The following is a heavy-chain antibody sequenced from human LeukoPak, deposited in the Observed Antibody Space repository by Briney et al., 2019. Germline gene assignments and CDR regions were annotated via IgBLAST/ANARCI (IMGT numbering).Heavy chain of an antibody. V-gene: IGHV3-23*01. CDR2: ISGSGGST. D-gene: IGHD2-8*01. CDR3: ATSNRYCTTGVCYSRY. Sequence: GGSLRLSCAASGFTFSSYAMSWVRQAPGKGLEWVSAISGSGGSTYYADSVKGRFSISRDNSKNTLYLQMNSLRAEDTAVYYCATSNRYCTTGVCYSRYWGQGTLVTVSS. J-gene: IGHJ4*02. CDR1: GFTFSSYA.